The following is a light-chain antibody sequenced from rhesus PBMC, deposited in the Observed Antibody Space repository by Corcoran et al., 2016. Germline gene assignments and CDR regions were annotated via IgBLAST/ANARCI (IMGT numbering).Light chain of an antibody. J-gene: IGKJ1*01. CDR3: MQSTEDPWT. CDR2: KVS. Sequence: DIVMTQTPLSLPVTPGEPASISCRSSQSLLHSNGNTYLDWYLQKPGPSPHLLIYKVSKPGSGVPDRLSGSGAGTDFTLKISRVEPEDIGAYYCMQSTEDPWTFSPGTKVEIK. CDR1: QSLLHSNGNTY. V-gene: IGKV2S2*01.